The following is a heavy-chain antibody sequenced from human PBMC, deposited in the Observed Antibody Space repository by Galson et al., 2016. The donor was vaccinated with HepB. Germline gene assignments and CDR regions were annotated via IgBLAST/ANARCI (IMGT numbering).Heavy chain of an antibody. D-gene: IGHD4-17*01. CDR1: GFTFSSYS. J-gene: IGHJ4*02. V-gene: IGHV3-21*01. CDR2: ISSSSSYI. Sequence: SLRLSCAASGFTFSSYSMNWVRQAPGKGLEWVSSISSSSSYIYYADSVKGRFTISRDNAKNSLYLQMNSLRAEDTAVYYCARSNDYGDYYFDYWGQGTLVPVAS. CDR3: ARSNDYGDYYFDY.